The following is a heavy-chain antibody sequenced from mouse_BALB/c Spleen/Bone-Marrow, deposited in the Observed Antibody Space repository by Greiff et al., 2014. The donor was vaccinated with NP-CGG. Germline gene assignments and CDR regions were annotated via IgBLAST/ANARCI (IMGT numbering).Heavy chain of an antibody. CDR3: ARSGKVRNAMDY. V-gene: IGHV1S137*01. J-gene: IGHJ4*01. Sequence: VQLQQSGAKLVRPGVSVKISCKGSCYTFTDHAMHWVKRSHAKSLEWIGLISGYYGDAIYNQKFKGKATMTVDKSSSTAYMELARLTSEDSAIYYCARSGKVRNAMDYWGQGTSVTVSS. D-gene: IGHD2-14*01. CDR1: CYTFTDHA. CDR2: ISGYYGDA.